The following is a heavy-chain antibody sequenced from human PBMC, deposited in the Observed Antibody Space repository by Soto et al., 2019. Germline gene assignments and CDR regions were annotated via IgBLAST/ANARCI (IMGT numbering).Heavy chain of an antibody. CDR1: GYTFTSYA. J-gene: IGHJ6*02. CDR2: INGGNGNT. Sequence: ASVKGSCKASGYTFTSYAIHWVRQAPGQRLEWMGWINGGNGNTKYSQKFQGRVSITRDTSASTAYMELSSLRSEDTAVYYCGRIWFGEPSRLYGMDVWGQGTTVTVSS. D-gene: IGHD3-10*01. CDR3: GRIWFGEPSRLYGMDV. V-gene: IGHV1-3*01.